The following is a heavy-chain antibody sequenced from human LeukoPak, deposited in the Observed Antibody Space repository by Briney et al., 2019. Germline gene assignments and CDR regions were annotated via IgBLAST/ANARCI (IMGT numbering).Heavy chain of an antibody. CDR1: GGSISSSSYY. J-gene: IGHJ4*02. CDR3: ARAPAVPYFDY. V-gene: IGHV4-39*01. D-gene: IGHD2-2*01. Sequence: TSETLSLTCTVSGGSISSSSYYWGWIRQPPGKGLEWIGSIYYSGSTYYNPSLKSRVTISVDTSKNQFSLKLSSVTAADTAVYYCARAPAVPYFDYWGQGTLVTVSS. CDR2: IYYSGST.